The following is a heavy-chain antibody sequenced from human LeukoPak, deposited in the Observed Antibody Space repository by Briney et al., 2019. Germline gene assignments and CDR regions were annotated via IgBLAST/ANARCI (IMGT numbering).Heavy chain of an antibody. V-gene: IGHV4-34*01. J-gene: IGHJ5*02. CDR2: INHSGST. CDR3: ARVRGYCSGGNCYRKRNWFDP. D-gene: IGHD2-15*01. Sequence: SETLSLTCAVYGGSFSGYYWSWIRQPPGKGLEWIGEINHSGSTNYNPSLKSRVTIPVDTSKNQFSLKLSSVTAADTAVYYCARVRGYCSGGNCYRKRNWFDPWGQGTLVTVSS. CDR1: GGSFSGYY.